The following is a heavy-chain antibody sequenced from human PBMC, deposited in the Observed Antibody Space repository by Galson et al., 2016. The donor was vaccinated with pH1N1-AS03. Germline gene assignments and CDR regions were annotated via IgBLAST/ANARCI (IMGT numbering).Heavy chain of an antibody. J-gene: IGHJ3*01. CDR1: GVSISRYH. CDR2: MSDTGSP. CDR3: ARDVAGFLGPGTYYTQPTGFDV. Sequence: ETLSLTCTVSGVSISRYHWSWIRQAPGKGLEFLGFMSDTGSPGYNPSLKSRLAMSVNTSENHFPLRLSSVTAADTAVYYCARDVAGFLGPGTYYTQPTGFDVWGRGKVVTVSS. D-gene: IGHD3-10*01. V-gene: IGHV4-59*12.